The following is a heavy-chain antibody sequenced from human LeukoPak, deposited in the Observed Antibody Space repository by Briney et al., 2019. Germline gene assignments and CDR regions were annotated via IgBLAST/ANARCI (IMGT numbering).Heavy chain of an antibody. V-gene: IGHV1-18*01. CDR2: ISAFNGNT. J-gene: IGHJ4*02. D-gene: IGHD3-9*01. CDR1: GYTFTTYG. CDR3: ARAERAGIELRDFDWLPHYFDY. Sequence: GASVKVSCKASGYTFTTYGISWVRQAPGQGLEWMGWISAFNGNTNYAQNLQGRVTMTTDTSTSTAYMELRSLRSDDTAVYYCARAERAGIELRDFDWLPHYFDYWGQGTLVTVSS.